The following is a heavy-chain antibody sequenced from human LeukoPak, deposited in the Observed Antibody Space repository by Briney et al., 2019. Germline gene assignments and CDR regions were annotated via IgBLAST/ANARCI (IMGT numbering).Heavy chain of an antibody. D-gene: IGHD2-8*01. CDR1: GFXFSSYA. CDR3: AKYATGGDY. Sequence: GSLRLSCAASGFXFSSYAMNWVRQAPGKGLEWVSSIGGNGGATYYADSVKGRFTISRDNSKNTLNLHMNSLRAEDTAVYYCAKYATGGDYWGQGTLVTVSS. J-gene: IGHJ4*02. V-gene: IGHV3-23*01. CDR2: IGGNGGAT.